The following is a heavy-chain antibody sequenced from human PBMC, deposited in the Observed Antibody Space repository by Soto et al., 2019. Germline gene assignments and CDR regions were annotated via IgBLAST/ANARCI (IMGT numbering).Heavy chain of an antibody. CDR3: ARDSGYSGYDSPRYYYGMDV. D-gene: IGHD5-12*01. V-gene: IGHV3-33*01. CDR2: IWFDGSNK. Sequence: PGGSLRLSCAASGFTFSSHGMHWVRQAPGKGLEWVAVIWFDGSNKYYADSVKGRFTISRDNSKNTLYLQMNSLRAEDTAVYYCARDSGYSGYDSPRYYYGMDVWGQGTTVTVSS. J-gene: IGHJ6*02. CDR1: GFTFSSHG.